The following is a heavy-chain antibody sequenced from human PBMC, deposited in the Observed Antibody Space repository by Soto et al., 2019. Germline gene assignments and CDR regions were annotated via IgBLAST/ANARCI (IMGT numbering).Heavy chain of an antibody. V-gene: IGHV3-30*18. CDR2: ISFDGSNK. Sequence: QVQLVESGGGVVQPGRSLRLSCAASGFTFRSYAMHWVRQAPGKGLEWVAAISFDGSNKYYADSVKGRFTISRDNSEKTLYLQMNGLRPEDTAVYYCAKDPDIVTRGQLWIYYFDYWGQGTLVTVSS. D-gene: IGHD2-2*01. J-gene: IGHJ4*02. CDR3: AKDPDIVTRGQLWIYYFDY. CDR1: GFTFRSYA.